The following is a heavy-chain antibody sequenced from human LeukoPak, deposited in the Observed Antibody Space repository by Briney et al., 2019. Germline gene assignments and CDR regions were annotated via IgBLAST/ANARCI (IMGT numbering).Heavy chain of an antibody. V-gene: IGHV1-2*02. D-gene: IGHD6-6*01. CDR2: INPNSGGT. J-gene: IGHJ6*03. Sequence: GASVKVSCKASGYTFTGYYTHWVRQAPGQGLEWMGWINPNSGGTNYAQKFQGRVTMTRDTSISTAYMELSRLRSDDTAVYYCARDLYSSSSFSMDVWGKGTTVTVSS. CDR1: GYTFTGYY. CDR3: ARDLYSSSSFSMDV.